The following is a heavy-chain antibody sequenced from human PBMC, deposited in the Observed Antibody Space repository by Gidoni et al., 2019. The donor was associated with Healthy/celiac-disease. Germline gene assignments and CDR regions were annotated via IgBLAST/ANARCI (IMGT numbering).Heavy chain of an antibody. Sequence: EVQLVESGGGLVKPGGSLRLSCAASGFTFSSYSMNWVRQAPGKGLEWVSSISSSSSYIYYADSVKGRFTISRDNAKNSLYLQMNSLRAEDTAVYYCARDRGITMIVVADAFDIWGQGTMVTVSS. D-gene: IGHD3-22*01. V-gene: IGHV3-21*01. CDR2: ISSSSSYI. CDR1: GFTFSSYS. J-gene: IGHJ3*02. CDR3: ARDRGITMIVVADAFDI.